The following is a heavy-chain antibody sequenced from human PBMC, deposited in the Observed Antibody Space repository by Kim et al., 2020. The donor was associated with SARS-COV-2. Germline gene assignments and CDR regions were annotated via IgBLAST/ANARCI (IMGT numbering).Heavy chain of an antibody. CDR2: ISYDGSNK. CDR3: ARRSGEIEWQQLVGGWGLGETYGMDV. CDR1: GFTFSSYA. J-gene: IGHJ6*02. D-gene: IGHD6-13*01. Sequence: GGSLRLSCAASGFTFSSYAMHWVRQAPGKGLEWVAVISYDGSNKYYADSVKGRFTISRDNSKNTLYLQMNSLRAEDTAVYYCARRSGEIEWQQLVGGWGLGETYGMDVWGQGTTVTVSS. V-gene: IGHV3-30*04.